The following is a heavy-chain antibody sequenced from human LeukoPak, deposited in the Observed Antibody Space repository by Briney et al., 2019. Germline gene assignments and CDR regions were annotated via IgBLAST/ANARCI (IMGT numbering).Heavy chain of an antibody. CDR2: IYYSGST. Sequence: SETLSLTCTVSGGSISSSSYYWGWIRQPPGKGLEWIGSIYYSGSTYYNPSLKSRVTISVDTSKNQFSLKLSSVTAADTAVYYCYVGLMIEYGDYGDLQDVWGKGTTVTVSS. CDR3: YVGLMIEYGDYGDLQDV. V-gene: IGHV4-39*01. J-gene: IGHJ6*04. D-gene: IGHD4-17*01. CDR1: GGSISSSSYY.